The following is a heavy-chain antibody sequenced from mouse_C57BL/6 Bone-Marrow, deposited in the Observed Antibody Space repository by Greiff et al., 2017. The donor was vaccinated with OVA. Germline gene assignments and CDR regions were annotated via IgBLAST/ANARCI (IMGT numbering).Heavy chain of an antibody. CDR1: GFTFSSYG. CDR3: ARGCSNYFED. Sequence: EVNVVESGGDLVKPGGSLKLSCAASGFTFSSYGMSWVRQTPDKRLEWVATISSGGSYTYYTDSVKGRFTLSRDNAKNTLYLQMSSLKSEDTAMYYCARGCSNYFEDWGQGTTLTVSS. J-gene: IGHJ2*01. V-gene: IGHV5-6*01. CDR2: ISSGGSYT. D-gene: IGHD1-1*01.